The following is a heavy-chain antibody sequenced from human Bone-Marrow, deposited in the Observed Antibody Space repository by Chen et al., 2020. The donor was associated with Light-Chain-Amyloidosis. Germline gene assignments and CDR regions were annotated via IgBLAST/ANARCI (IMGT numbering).Heavy chain of an antibody. J-gene: IGHJ4*02. CDR2: IYTTGST. CDR1: DGSITSCVYY. V-gene: IGHV4-61*02. D-gene: IGHD3-16*02. Sequence: QVQLQESGPRLVKPSQTLTLTCTVSDGSITSCVYYWNWIRQPAGKGLEWIGHIYTTGSTKYNPSLRSRLTISIDTSKSQFSLRLASVTAADTAIYYCTRDAITSGGVVVPDSWGQGTLVTVSS. CDR3: TRDAITSGGVVVPDS.